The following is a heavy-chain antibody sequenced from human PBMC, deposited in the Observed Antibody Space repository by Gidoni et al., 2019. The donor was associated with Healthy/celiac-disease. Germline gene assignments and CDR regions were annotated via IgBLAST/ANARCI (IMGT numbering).Heavy chain of an antibody. J-gene: IGHJ5*02. CDR1: GGSFSGHY. D-gene: IGHD2-15*01. V-gene: IGHV4-34*01. Sequence: QVQLQQWGAGLLKPSETLSPTCAVYGGSFSGHYWSWIRQPPGKGLEWIGEINHSGSTNYNPSLKSRVTISVDTAKNQFSLKLSSVTAADTAVYYCARANGVVARGWFDPWGQGTLVTVSS. CDR3: ARANGVVARGWFDP. CDR2: INHSGST.